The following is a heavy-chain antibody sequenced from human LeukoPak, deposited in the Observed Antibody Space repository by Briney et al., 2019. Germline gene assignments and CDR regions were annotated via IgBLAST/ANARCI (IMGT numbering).Heavy chain of an antibody. Sequence: GGSLRLSCAASGFTFSSYAMSWVRQAPGKGLEWVLGISAGGGSTYYADFVKGRFTVSRDNSKNTLYLKMDSLRAEDTAVYHCARYLGSMSDIAAFDYWGQGTLVTVSS. CDR1: GFTFSSYA. D-gene: IGHD6-13*01. J-gene: IGHJ4*02. CDR3: ARYLGSMSDIAAFDY. CDR2: ISAGGGST. V-gene: IGHV3-23*01.